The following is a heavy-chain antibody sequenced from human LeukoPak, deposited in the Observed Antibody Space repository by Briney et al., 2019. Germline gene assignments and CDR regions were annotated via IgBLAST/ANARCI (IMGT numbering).Heavy chain of an antibody. Sequence: GGSLRLSCAASGFTFSSYEMNWVRQAPGKGLEWVSYISSSGSTIYYADSVKGRFTISRDNAKNTLYLQMNSLRAEDTAVYYCARVGDYGALADAFDIWGQGTMVTVSS. J-gene: IGHJ3*02. D-gene: IGHD4-17*01. CDR1: GFTFSSYE. CDR3: ARVGDYGALADAFDI. CDR2: ISSSGSTI. V-gene: IGHV3-48*03.